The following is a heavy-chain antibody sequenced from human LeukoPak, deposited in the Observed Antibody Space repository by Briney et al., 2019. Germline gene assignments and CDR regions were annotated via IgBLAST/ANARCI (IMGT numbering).Heavy chain of an antibody. CDR3: ARLDSSGYYLDY. J-gene: IGHJ4*02. CDR1: GFTLTSYY. V-gene: IGHV1-46*01. D-gene: IGHD3-22*01. CDR2: IKPSGGGT. Sequence: ASVKVSCKAFGFTLTSYYMHWVREAPGQGLEWMGIIKPSGGGTSYAQKLQGRVTMTRDTSTSTVYMKVSSLRSEDTAVYYCARLDSSGYYLDYWGQGTLVTVSS.